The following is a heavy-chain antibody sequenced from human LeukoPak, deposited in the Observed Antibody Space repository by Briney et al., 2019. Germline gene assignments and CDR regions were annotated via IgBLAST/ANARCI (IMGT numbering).Heavy chain of an antibody. Sequence: PGGSLRLSCAAPGITFSNYNMNWVRQAPGKGLEWISSITSSSSYTFYADSVKGRFTISRDNAKNSLYLQMNSLRVEDTAVYYCARGGSYLSAFDIWGQGTMVTVSS. D-gene: IGHD1-26*01. CDR1: GITFSNYN. J-gene: IGHJ3*02. CDR3: ARGGSYLSAFDI. V-gene: IGHV3-21*01. CDR2: ITSSSSYT.